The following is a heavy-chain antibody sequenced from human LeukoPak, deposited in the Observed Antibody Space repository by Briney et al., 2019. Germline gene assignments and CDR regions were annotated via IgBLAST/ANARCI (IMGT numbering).Heavy chain of an antibody. Sequence: GGSLRLSCAASGFTFSSYAMSWVRQAPGKGLEWVSVISGSGGSTYNADSVKGRFTISRDSSKNTLYLQMKSLRADDTAVYYCAKAPGYCSGGTCYDDWGQGSLVTVSS. V-gene: IGHV3-23*01. D-gene: IGHD2-15*01. CDR3: AKAPGYCSGGTCYDD. J-gene: IGHJ4*02. CDR1: GFTFSSYA. CDR2: ISGSGGST.